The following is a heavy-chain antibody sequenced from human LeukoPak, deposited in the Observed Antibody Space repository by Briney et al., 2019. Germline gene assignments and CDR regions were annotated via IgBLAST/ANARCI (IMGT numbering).Heavy chain of an antibody. D-gene: IGHD3-10*01. CDR2: IYYSGST. CDR3: ARYYPFDY. V-gene: IGHV4-39*01. Sequence: PSETLSLTCTVSGGSISSSSYYWGWIRQPPGEGLEWIGSIYYSGSTYYNPSLKSRVTISVDTSKNQFSLKLSSVTAADTAVYYCARYYPFDYWGQGALVTVSS. J-gene: IGHJ4*02. CDR1: GGSISSSSYY.